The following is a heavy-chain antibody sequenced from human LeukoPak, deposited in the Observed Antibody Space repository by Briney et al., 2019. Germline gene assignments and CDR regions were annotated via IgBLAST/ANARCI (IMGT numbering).Heavy chain of an antibody. V-gene: IGHV4-34*01. CDR2: INHSGST. CDR3: ARGREVTRDFDC. Sequence: NPSETLSLTCAVYGGSFSGYYWSWIRQPPGKGLEWIGEINHSGSTNYNPSLKSRVTISVDTSKNQFSLKLTSVTAADTAAYFCARGREVTRDFDCWGQGTLVSVSS. D-gene: IGHD4-23*01. CDR1: GGSFSGYY. J-gene: IGHJ4*02.